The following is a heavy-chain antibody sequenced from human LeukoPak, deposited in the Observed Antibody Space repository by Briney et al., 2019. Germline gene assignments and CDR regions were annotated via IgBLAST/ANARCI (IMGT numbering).Heavy chain of an antibody. CDR1: GFIFAYYS. J-gene: IGHJ4*02. V-gene: IGHV3-64*01. CDR3: AREQPAGSTDY. D-gene: IGHD2-2*01. Sequence: PGGSLRLSCAASGFIFAYYSMHWVRQPPGEGLEYVSVVSPDGPTTYYTNSVKGRFTISTDHSKNTIYLQMGSLRDDDTAVYYCAREQPAGSTDYWGQGTLVTVSS. CDR2: VSPDGPTT.